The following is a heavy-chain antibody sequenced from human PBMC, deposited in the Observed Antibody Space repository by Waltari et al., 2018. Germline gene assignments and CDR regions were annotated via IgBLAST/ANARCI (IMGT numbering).Heavy chain of an antibody. CDR2: ISSSSSYI. J-gene: IGHJ4*02. CDR1: GFTFSSYS. D-gene: IGHD4-17*01. CDR3: VRSGGRTTVTPSDY. V-gene: IGHV3-21*01. Sequence: EVQLVESGGGLVKPGGSLRLSCAASGFTFSSYSMNWVRQAPGKGLEWVSSISSSSSYIYYADSVKGRFTISRDNAKNSLYLQMNSLRAEDTAVYYCVRSGGRTTVTPSDYWGQGTLVTVSS.